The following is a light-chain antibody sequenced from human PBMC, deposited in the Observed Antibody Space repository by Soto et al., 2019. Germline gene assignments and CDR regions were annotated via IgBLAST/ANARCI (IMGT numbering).Light chain of an antibody. CDR3: CSYAGTLYV. Sequence: QSALTQPASVSGSPGQSITISCTGTSSDVGSYNLVSWYQQHPGKAPKLMISEVSKRPSGVSNRFSGSKSGNTASLTISGLQAEDEADYYCCSYAGTLYVFGTGTKLTVL. CDR1: SSDVGSYNL. V-gene: IGLV2-23*02. J-gene: IGLJ1*01. CDR2: EVS.